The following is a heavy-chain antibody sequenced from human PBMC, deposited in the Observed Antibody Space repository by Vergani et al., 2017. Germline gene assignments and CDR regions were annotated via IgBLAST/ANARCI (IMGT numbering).Heavy chain of an antibody. CDR1: GYTFTSYY. J-gene: IGHJ6*02. Sequence: QVQLVQSGAEVKKPGASVKVSCKASGYTFTSYYMHWVRQAPGQGLEWMGGIIPIFGTANYAQKFQGRVTITADESTSTAYMELSSLRSEDTAVYYCARPSQYSGSSGRYYYGMDVWGQGTTVTVSS. D-gene: IGHD1-26*01. CDR3: ARPSQYSGSSGRYYYGMDV. CDR2: IIPIFGTA. V-gene: IGHV1-69*01.